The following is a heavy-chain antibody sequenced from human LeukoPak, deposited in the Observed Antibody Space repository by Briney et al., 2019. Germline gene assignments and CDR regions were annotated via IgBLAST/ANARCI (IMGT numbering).Heavy chain of an antibody. D-gene: IGHD1-26*01. Sequence: ASVKVSCKASGYTFTSYDINWVRQATGQGLEWMGWMNPNSGNTGYAQKFQGRVTMTRNTSISTAYMELSSLRSEDTAVYYCARAKTRLGATSGGYWGQGTLVTVSS. V-gene: IGHV1-8*01. J-gene: IGHJ4*02. CDR2: MNPNSGNT. CDR1: GYTFTSYD. CDR3: ARAKTRLGATSGGY.